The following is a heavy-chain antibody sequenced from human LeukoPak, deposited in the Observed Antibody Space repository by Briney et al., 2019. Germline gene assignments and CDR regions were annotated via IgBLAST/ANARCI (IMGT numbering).Heavy chain of an antibody. J-gene: IGHJ4*02. V-gene: IGHV5-51*01. CDR1: GYRFSSYW. CDR2: IYPGDSDT. D-gene: IGHD1-1*01. CDR3: ARLLRSQLLPLLLY. Sequence: GESLKISCQGSGYRFSSYWIVWMRQMPGKGLEWMGIIYPGDSDTRYSPSFQGQVTISADRSVNTAYLQRSSLKASDTAMYYCARLLRSQLLPLLLYWGQGTLVTVSS.